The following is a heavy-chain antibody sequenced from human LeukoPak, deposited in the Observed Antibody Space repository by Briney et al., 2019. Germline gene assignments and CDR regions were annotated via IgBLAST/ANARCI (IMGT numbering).Heavy chain of an antibody. D-gene: IGHD2-2*01. CDR2: INHSGST. V-gene: IGHV4-34*01. Sequence: SETLSLTCAVYGGSFSGYYWSWIRQPPGKGLEWIGEINHSGSTNYNPSLKSRVTISVDTSKNQFSLKLSSVTAADTAVYYYARQYQLQPHDAFDIWGQGTMVTVSS. CDR1: GGSFSGYY. J-gene: IGHJ3*02. CDR3: ARQYQLQPHDAFDI.